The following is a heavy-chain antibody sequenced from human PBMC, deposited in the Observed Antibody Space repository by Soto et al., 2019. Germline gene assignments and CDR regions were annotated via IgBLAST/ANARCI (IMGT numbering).Heavy chain of an antibody. Sequence: QVQLVESGGGVVQPGRSLRLSCAASGFSFSSYDMHWVRQAPGKGLEWVAVISYDGKMKFYADSVKGRFTISRDNPQNTLFLQINSLRADDTAVYFCAKGNVPNYYYYYMDVWGRGTTVTVSS. CDR1: GFSFSSYD. CDR2: ISYDGKMK. J-gene: IGHJ6*03. D-gene: IGHD2-2*01. CDR3: AKGNVPNYYYYYMDV. V-gene: IGHV3-30*18.